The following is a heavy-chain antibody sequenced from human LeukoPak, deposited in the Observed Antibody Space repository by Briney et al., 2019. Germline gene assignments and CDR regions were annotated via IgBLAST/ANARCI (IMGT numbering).Heavy chain of an antibody. CDR3: ARHTTMRHFDN. J-gene: IGHJ4*02. CDR1: GGSISSYY. CDR2: IYYSGST. D-gene: IGHD5-18*01. Sequence: SETLSLTCTVSGGSISSYYWSWIRQPPGKGLEWIGYIYYSGSTNYNPSLKSRVTISVDTSKNQFSLKLSSVTAADTAVYYCARHTTMRHFDNWGQGTLVTVSS. V-gene: IGHV4-59*01.